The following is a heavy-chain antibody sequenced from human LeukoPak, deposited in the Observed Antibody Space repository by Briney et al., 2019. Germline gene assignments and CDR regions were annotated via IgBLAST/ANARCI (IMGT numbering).Heavy chain of an antibody. CDR2: IIPIFGTA. CDR1: GGTFSSYA. CDR3: ARGSGYSSSIWFDP. V-gene: IGHV1-69*05. Sequence: GASVKVSCKASGGTFSSYAIIWVRQAPGQGLEWMGGIIPIFGTANYAQKFQGRVTITTDESTSTAYMELSGLRSEDTAVYYCARGSGYSSSIWFDPWGQGTLVTVSS. J-gene: IGHJ5*02. D-gene: IGHD6-6*01.